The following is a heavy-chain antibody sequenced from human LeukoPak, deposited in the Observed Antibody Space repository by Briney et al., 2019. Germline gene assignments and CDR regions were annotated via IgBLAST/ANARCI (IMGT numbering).Heavy chain of an antibody. CDR2: ISSSSSTI. CDR1: GFTFSSYG. V-gene: IGHV3-48*01. Sequence: PGGSLRLSCAASGFTFSSYGMTWVRQAPGKGLEWVSYISSSSSTICYADSVKGRFTISRDNAKNSLYLQLNSLRAEDTAVYYCARSLVVGATYPYHWGQGTLVTVSS. J-gene: IGHJ5*02. D-gene: IGHD1-26*01. CDR3: ARSLVVGATYPYH.